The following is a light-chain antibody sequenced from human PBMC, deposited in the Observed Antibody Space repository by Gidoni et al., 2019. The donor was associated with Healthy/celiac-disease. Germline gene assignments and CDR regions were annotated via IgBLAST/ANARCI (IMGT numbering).Light chain of an antibody. CDR1: QGISSY. Sequence: IQLTQSQSSLSASVEDRVTITCRASQGISSYLAWYQQKPGKAPKLLIYAASTLQSGVPSRFSGSGSGTDFTLTISSLQPEDFATYYCQQLNSYPPFTFGPGTKVDIK. CDR3: QQLNSYPPFT. CDR2: AAS. V-gene: IGKV1-9*01. J-gene: IGKJ3*01.